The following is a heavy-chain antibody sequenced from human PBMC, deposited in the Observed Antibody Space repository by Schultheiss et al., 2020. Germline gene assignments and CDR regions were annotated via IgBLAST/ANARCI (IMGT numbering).Heavy chain of an antibody. Sequence: GGSLRLSCAASGFTFDDYTMHWVRQAPGKGLEWVSAIGTAGDTYYPGSVKGRFTISRENAKNTLYLQMNSLRAEDTAVYYCTKRSGSYHEPYYFDYWGQGTLVTVSS. CDR3: TKRSGSYHEPYYFDY. CDR2: IGTAGDT. J-gene: IGHJ4*02. D-gene: IGHD1-26*01. V-gene: IGHV3-13*01. CDR1: GFTFDDYT.